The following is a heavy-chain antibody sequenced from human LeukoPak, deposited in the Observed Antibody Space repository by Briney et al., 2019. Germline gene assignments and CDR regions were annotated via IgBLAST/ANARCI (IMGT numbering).Heavy chain of an antibody. J-gene: IGHJ5*02. V-gene: IGHV3-23*01. CDR1: GFTFSSYA. CDR2: ISGSGGST. CDR3: AKDLAQSQLMNWFDP. D-gene: IGHD2-2*01. Sequence: GGSLRLSCAASGFTFSSYAMSWVRQAPGKGLEWVSAISGSGGSTYYADSVKGRFTISRDNSKNTLYLQMNSLRAEDTTVYYCAKDLAQSQLMNWFDPWGQGTLVTVSS.